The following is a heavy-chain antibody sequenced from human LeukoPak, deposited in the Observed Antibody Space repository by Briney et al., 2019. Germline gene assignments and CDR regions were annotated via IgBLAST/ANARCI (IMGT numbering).Heavy chain of an antibody. CDR2: IIPIFGTA. CDR3: ARERDEEPTVGITGTLYYFDY. D-gene: IGHD1-20*01. V-gene: IGHV1-69*13. J-gene: IGHJ4*02. CDR1: GGTFNSYA. Sequence: SVKVSCKASGGTFNSYAISWVRQAPGQGLEWMGGIIPIFGTANYAQKFQGRVTITADESTSTAYMELSSLRSEDTAVYYCARERDEEPTVGITGTLYYFDYWGQGTLVTVSS.